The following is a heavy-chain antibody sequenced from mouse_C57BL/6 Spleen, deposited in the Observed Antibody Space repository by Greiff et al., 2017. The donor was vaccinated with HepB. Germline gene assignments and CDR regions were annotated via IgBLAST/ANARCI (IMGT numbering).Heavy chain of an antibody. CDR2: IDPSDSET. Sequence: QVQLQQPGAELVRPGSSVKLSCKASGYTFTSYWMHWVKQRPIQGLEWIGNIDPSDSETHYNQKFKDKATLTVDKSSSTAYMQLSSLTSEDSAVYYCKRRGDRSYPHFDYWGKGPTLTVSS. CDR3: KRRGDRSYPHFDY. V-gene: IGHV1-52*01. J-gene: IGHJ2*01. CDR1: GYTFTSYW. D-gene: IGHD3-3*01.